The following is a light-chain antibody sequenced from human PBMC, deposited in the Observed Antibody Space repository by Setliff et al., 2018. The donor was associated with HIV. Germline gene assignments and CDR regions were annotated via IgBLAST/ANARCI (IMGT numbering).Light chain of an antibody. Sequence: QSALTQPRSVSGSPGQSVTISCTTTSTDVGGYDSVSWYQQLPGKAPKLMIYDVNKRPSGIPDRFSGSKSGNTASLTTSGLQAADEADYYCCSYGGPSTLYVFGTGTKVTVL. V-gene: IGLV2-11*01. CDR3: CSYGGPSTLYV. CDR2: DVN. CDR1: STDVGGYDS. J-gene: IGLJ1*01.